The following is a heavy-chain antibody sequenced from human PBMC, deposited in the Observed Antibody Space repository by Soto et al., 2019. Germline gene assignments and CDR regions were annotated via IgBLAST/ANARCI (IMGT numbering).Heavy chain of an antibody. CDR2: INPHGGGA. V-gene: IGHV1-2*02. CDR1: GYAFGAYY. Sequence: QVQLVQSGAEVKKPGASVKVSCKASGYAFGAYYIYWVRQAPGQGLEWMGYINPHGGGARYVQEFRDRLTITTDTPKDTAYMELRSLTSDDTAIYYCAKARVRTPNGADSFDVWGQGTSVTVS. D-gene: IGHD2-8*01. J-gene: IGHJ3*01. CDR3: AKARVRTPNGADSFDV.